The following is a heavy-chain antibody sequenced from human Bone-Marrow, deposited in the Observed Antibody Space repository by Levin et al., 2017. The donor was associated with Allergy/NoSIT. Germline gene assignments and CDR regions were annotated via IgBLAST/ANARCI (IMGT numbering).Heavy chain of an antibody. CDR3: ASTVATIKWQNYGMDV. D-gene: IGHD5-12*01. V-gene: IGHV3-7*01. Sequence: GGSLRLSCAASGFTFSSYWMSWVRQAPGKGLEWVANIKQDGSEKYYVDSVKGRFTISRDNAKNSLYLQMNSLRAEDTAVYYCASTVATIKWQNYGMDVWGQGTTVTVSS. CDR2: IKQDGSEK. CDR1: GFTFSSYW. J-gene: IGHJ6*02.